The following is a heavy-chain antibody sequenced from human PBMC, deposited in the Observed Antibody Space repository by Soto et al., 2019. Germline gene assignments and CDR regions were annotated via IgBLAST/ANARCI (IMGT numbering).Heavy chain of an antibody. J-gene: IGHJ2*01. D-gene: IGHD6-13*01. CDR3: AAGIAAAGYWYFDL. Sequence: ESGGGLVKPGGSLRLSCAASGFTFSDYYMSWIRQAPGKGLEWVSYISSSSSYTNYADSVKGRFTISRDNAKNSLYLQMNSLRAEDTAVYYCAAGIAAAGYWYFDLWGRGTLVTVSS. V-gene: IGHV3-11*03. CDR2: ISSSSSYT. CDR1: GFTFSDYY.